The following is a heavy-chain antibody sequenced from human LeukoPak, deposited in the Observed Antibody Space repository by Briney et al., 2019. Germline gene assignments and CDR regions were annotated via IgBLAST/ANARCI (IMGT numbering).Heavy chain of an antibody. CDR3: ARGALIPDF. Sequence: GGSLRLSCAASGFTVSSNYMTWVRQAPGKGLAWVSSISKSDGSTYYADSVKGRFTISRDNSKNTVYLHMDSLRVEDTAIYYCARGALIPDFRGQGTLVTVSS. J-gene: IGHJ4*02. V-gene: IGHV3-23*01. CDR1: GFTVSSNY. D-gene: IGHD2-21*01. CDR2: ISKSDGST.